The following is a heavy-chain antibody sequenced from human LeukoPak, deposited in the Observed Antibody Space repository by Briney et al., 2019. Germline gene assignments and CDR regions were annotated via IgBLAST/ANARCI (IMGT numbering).Heavy chain of an antibody. V-gene: IGHV3-9*01. Sequence: GRSLRLSCAASGFIFHDFAMHWVRQAPGKGLEWVSSVSWNRDIINYADSVRGRFTVSRDNDQNSLYLEMNNLRTDDTALYYCVKSGGYFYMDAWGKGTTVIVSS. CDR2: VSWNRDII. CDR1: GFIFHDFA. J-gene: IGHJ6*03. D-gene: IGHD2-15*01. CDR3: VKSGGYFYMDA.